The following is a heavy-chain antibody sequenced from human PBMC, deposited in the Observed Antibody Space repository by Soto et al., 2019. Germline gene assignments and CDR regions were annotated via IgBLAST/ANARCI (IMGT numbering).Heavy chain of an antibody. CDR1: GGTFSSCA. J-gene: IGHJ3*02. V-gene: IGHV1-69*13. CDR2: IIPVFGTA. D-gene: IGHD3-22*01. Sequence: SVKVSCKASGGTFSSCAISWVRQAPGQGLEWMGGIIPVFGTANYAQKFQGRVTITADESTSTAYMELSSLRSEDTAVYYCARDMYYYDSSGYRDPLDAFDIWGQGTMVTVSS. CDR3: ARDMYYYDSSGYRDPLDAFDI.